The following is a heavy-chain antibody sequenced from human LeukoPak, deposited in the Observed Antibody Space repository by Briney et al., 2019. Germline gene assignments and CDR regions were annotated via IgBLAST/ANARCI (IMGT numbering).Heavy chain of an antibody. CDR1: GGTFSSYA. J-gene: IGHJ6*02. Sequence: SVKVSCTASGGTFSSYAISWVRQAPGQGLEWMGGIIPIFGTANYAQKFQGRVTITADESTSTAYMELSSLRSEDTAVYYCARGTDCSGGSCYSHAGNYYYYYGMDVWGQGTTVTVSS. V-gene: IGHV1-69*01. CDR3: ARGTDCSGGSCYSHAGNYYYYYGMDV. CDR2: IIPIFGTA. D-gene: IGHD2-15*01.